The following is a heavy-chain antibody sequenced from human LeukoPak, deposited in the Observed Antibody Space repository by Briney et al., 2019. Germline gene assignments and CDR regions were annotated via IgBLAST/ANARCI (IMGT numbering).Heavy chain of an antibody. CDR1: GGSISGYY. CDR2: IYYSGST. Sequence: SENLSLTCTVSGGSISGYYWSWIRQPPGKGLQFIGYIYYSGSTNYNPSLESRVTISVDTSKNQFSLKLRSVTAADTAVYYCARLSKDTVVLPAAMAHYFDYWGQGTLVTVSS. D-gene: IGHD2-2*01. V-gene: IGHV4-59*08. J-gene: IGHJ4*02. CDR3: ARLSKDTVVLPAAMAHYFDY.